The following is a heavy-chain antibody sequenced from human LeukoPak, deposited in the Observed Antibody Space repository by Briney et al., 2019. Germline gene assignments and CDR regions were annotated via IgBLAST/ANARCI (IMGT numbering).Heavy chain of an antibody. J-gene: IGHJ4*02. D-gene: IGHD2-2*01. CDR2: ISGSGGST. CDR1: GFTFSSYA. Sequence: GGSLRLSCAASGFTFSSYAMTWVRQAPGEGLEWVSAISGSGGSTYYADSVKGRFTISRDNSKNTLYLQMNSLRAEDTAVYYCAKDHFVVVPAASPDYWGQGTLVTVSS. CDR3: AKDHFVVVPAASPDY. V-gene: IGHV3-23*01.